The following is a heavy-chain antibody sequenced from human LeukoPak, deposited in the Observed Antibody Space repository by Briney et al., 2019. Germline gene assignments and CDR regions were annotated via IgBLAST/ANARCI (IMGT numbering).Heavy chain of an antibody. CDR2: IRYDGSNK. CDR3: AKVAVTYYDILTGYYEQDDFDY. J-gene: IGHJ4*02. CDR1: GFTLSSHG. Sequence: GGSLRLSCAASGFTLSSHGMHWVRQAPGKGLEWVAFIRYDGSNKYYADSVKGRFTISRDNSKNTLYLQMNSLRAEDTAVYYCAKVAVTYYDILTGYYEQDDFDYWGQGTLVTVSS. D-gene: IGHD3-9*01. V-gene: IGHV3-30*02.